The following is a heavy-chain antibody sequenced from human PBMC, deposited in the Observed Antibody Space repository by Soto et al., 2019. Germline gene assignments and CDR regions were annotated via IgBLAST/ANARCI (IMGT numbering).Heavy chain of an antibody. V-gene: IGHV3-23*01. J-gene: IGHJ4*02. CDR2: ISGSGGDT. Sequence: GGSLRLSCSASGFTFTSYAMSWVRQAPGKGLEWVSGISGSGGDTKNADSVKGRFTISRDNFKNMLYLQMNSLRAEDTAVYYCAKFILVEMATTDGFDYWGQGTLVTVSS. CDR3: AKFILVEMATTDGFDY. D-gene: IGHD2-21*01. CDR1: GFTFTSYA.